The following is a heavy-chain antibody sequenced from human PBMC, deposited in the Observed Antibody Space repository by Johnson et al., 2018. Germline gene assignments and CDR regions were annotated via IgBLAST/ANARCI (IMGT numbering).Heavy chain of an antibody. CDR1: GFTFSSYG. V-gene: IGHV3-33*01. J-gene: IGHJ6*02. CDR2: IWYDGSNK. D-gene: IGHD6-13*01. Sequence: VQLVESGGGVVQPGRSLRLSCAASGFTFSSYGMHWVRQAPGKGLEWVAVIWYDGSNKYYADSVKGRFTISRDNSKNTLYLQMNSLRAEDTAVYYCAREVERGVAAAVHYYYYGMDVWGQGTTVTVSS. CDR3: AREVERGVAAAVHYYYYGMDV.